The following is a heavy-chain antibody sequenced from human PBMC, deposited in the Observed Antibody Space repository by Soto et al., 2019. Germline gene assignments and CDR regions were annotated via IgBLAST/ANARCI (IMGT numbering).Heavy chain of an antibody. V-gene: IGHV1-18*01. CDR1: GYTFTSYG. D-gene: IGHD4-17*01. CDR2: ISAYNGNT. Sequence: ASVKVSCKASGYTFTSYGISWVRLAPGQGLEWMGWISAYNGNTNYAQKLQGRVTMTTDTSTSTAYMELRSLRSDDTAVYYCARDIPPYGDYVGVIDYYYYYMDVSGKGTTVTVSS. CDR3: ARDIPPYGDYVGVIDYYYYYMDV. J-gene: IGHJ6*03.